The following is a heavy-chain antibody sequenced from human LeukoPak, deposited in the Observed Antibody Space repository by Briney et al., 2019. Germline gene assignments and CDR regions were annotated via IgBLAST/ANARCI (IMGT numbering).Heavy chain of an antibody. D-gene: IGHD3-10*01. V-gene: IGHV4-39*07. J-gene: IGHJ6*03. CDR1: GGSISSTSYY. CDR2: IYYSGST. CDR3: ARLFQFGDPEEYYYYYYYMDV. Sequence: SETLSLTCTVSGGSISSTSYYWGWIRQPPGKGLEWIGSIYYSGSTNYNPSLKSRVTISVDTSKNQFSLKLSSVTAADTAVYYCARLFQFGDPEEYYYYYYYMDVWGKGTTVTVSS.